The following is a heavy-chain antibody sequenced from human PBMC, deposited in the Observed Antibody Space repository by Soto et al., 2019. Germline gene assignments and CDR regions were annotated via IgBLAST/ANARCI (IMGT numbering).Heavy chain of an antibody. V-gene: IGHV4-4*02. CDR2: IYHSGST. CDR3: AREGIAVARTFDY. Sequence: QVQLQESGPGLVKPSGTLSLTCAVSGGPISSSNWWSWVRQPPGKGLEWIGEIYHSGSTNYNPSLKSRVTLSVDKSKNQFSLKLSSVTAADTAVYYCAREGIAVARTFDYWGQGTLVTVSS. CDR1: GGPISSSNW. J-gene: IGHJ4*02. D-gene: IGHD6-19*01.